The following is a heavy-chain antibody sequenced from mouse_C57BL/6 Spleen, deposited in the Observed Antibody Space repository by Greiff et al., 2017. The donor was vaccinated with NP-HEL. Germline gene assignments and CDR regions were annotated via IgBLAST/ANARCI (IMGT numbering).Heavy chain of an antibody. V-gene: IGHV1-15*01. J-gene: IGHJ2*01. CDR1: GYTFTDYE. D-gene: IGHD1-1*01. Sequence: QVHVKQSGAELVRPGASVTLSCKASGYTFTDYEMHWVKQTPVHGLEWIGAIDPETGGTAYNQKFKGKAILTADKSSSTAYMELRSLTSEDSAVYYCTRAGNNYYGSSYSFDYWGQGTTLTVSS. CDR3: TRAGNNYYGSSYSFDY. CDR2: IDPETGGT.